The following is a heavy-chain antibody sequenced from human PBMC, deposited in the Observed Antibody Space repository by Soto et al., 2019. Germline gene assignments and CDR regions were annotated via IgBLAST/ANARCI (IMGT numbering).Heavy chain of an antibody. D-gene: IGHD5-18*01. CDR3: ARVLRGYSYGVDY. CDR1: GGSFSGYY. CDR2: INHSGST. V-gene: IGHV4-34*01. Sequence: SETLSLTCAVYGGSFSGYYWSWIRQPPGKGLEWIGEINHSGSTNYNPSLKSRVTISVDTSKNQFSLKLSSVTAADTAVYYCARVLRGYSYGVDYWGHGTLVTVSS. J-gene: IGHJ4*01.